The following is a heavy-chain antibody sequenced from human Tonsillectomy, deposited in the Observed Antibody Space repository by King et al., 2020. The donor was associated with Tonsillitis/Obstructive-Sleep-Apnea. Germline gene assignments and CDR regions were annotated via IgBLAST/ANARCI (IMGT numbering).Heavy chain of an antibody. CDR2: IYYSGST. CDR3: ARGHYSSSVAFDI. CDR1: GGSISSYY. Sequence: VQLQESGPGLVKPSETLSLTCTVSGGSISSYYWSWIRQPPGKGLEWIGYIYYSGSTNYNPSLKSRVTISVDTSKNQFSLKLSSVTAADTAVYYCARGHYSSSVAFDIWGQGTMVTVSS. J-gene: IGHJ3*02. D-gene: IGHD6-6*01. V-gene: IGHV4-59*08.